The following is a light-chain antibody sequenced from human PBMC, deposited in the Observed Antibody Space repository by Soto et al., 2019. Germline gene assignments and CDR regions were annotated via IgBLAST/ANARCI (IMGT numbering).Light chain of an antibody. CDR3: QQSFSIPTWT. Sequence: DIQMTQSPSSLSASVGDRVTITCRASQSLSRYLNWYQQKPGKAPMLLIYASSILQSGVPSRFSGSGSGTDFTLTITSLQPEDFATYYCQQSFSIPTWTFGQATKVDIK. CDR1: QSLSRY. V-gene: IGKV1-39*01. CDR2: ASS. J-gene: IGKJ1*01.